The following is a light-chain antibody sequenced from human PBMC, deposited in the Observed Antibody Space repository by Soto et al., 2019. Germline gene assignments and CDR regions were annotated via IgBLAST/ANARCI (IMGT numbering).Light chain of an antibody. Sequence: EIGLTQSPATLSLSQGERATLSCRASQSVSSSHLAWYQQKRGQAPRLLIYDTSTRATGIPDRFSGSGSGTDFTLTISRLEPEDFAVYYCQQYGSSPQTFGQGTKVDIK. CDR1: QSVSSSH. CDR2: DTS. J-gene: IGKJ1*01. CDR3: QQYGSSPQT. V-gene: IGKV3-20*01.